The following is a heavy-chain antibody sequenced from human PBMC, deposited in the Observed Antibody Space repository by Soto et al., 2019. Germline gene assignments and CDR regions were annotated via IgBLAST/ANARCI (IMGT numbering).Heavy chain of an antibody. CDR2: IIPIFGTA. CDR1: GGTFSSYA. Sequence: QVQLVQSGAEVKKPGSSVKVSCKASGGTFSSYAISWVRQAPGQGLEWMGGIIPIFGTANYAQKFQGRVTITADESKSTAYMELSSLRSEDTAVYYCARGGGYCSGGSCYSTDQYYYYYGMDVWGQGTTVTVSS. D-gene: IGHD2-15*01. CDR3: ARGGGYCSGGSCYSTDQYYYYYGMDV. J-gene: IGHJ6*02. V-gene: IGHV1-69*12.